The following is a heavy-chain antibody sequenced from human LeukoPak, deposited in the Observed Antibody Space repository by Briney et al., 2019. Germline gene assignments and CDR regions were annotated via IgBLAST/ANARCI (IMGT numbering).Heavy chain of an antibody. V-gene: IGHV3-33*01. Sequence: GGSLRLSCAASGFTFSSYGMHWVRQAPGKGLEWVAGIWYVGSNKYYADSVRGRFTISRDNSKNSLYLQMNSLRAEDTAVYYCARESGTTVAFDIWGQGTMVTVSS. CDR3: ARESGTTVAFDI. D-gene: IGHD1-1*01. CDR1: GFTFSSYG. J-gene: IGHJ3*02. CDR2: IWYVGSNK.